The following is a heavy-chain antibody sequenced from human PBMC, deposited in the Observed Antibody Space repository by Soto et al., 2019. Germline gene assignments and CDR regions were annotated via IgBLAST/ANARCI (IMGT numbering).Heavy chain of an antibody. CDR1: GFTFSSYG. Sequence: GGSLRLSCAASGFTFSSYGMHWVRQAPGKGLEWVAVISYDGSNKYYADSVKGRFTISRDNSKNTLYLQMNSLRAEDTAVYYCAKGWRDGYNYGRGSSDYFDYWGQGTLVTVSS. D-gene: IGHD5-12*01. CDR2: ISYDGSNK. CDR3: AKGWRDGYNYGRGSSDYFDY. V-gene: IGHV3-30*18. J-gene: IGHJ4*02.